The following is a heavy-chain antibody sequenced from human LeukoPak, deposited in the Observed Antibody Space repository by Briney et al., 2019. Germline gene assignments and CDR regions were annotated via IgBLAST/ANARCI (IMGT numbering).Heavy chain of an antibody. CDR1: GFTFSSYA. CDR2: ISGSTGST. V-gene: IGHV3-23*01. J-gene: IGHJ2*01. Sequence: GGSLRLSCAASGFTFSSYAMSWVRQAPGKGLEWVSTISGSTGSTDYADSVKGRFTISRDSSKNTVFLQMNSLSAEDTALYYCARDYRVPGYFDLWGRGTLVTVSS. D-gene: IGHD3-10*01. CDR3: ARDYRVPGYFDL.